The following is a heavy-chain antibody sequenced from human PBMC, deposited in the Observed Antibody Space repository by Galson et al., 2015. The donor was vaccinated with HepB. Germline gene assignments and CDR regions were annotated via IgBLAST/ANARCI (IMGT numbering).Heavy chain of an antibody. J-gene: IGHJ3*02. CDR3: ARDHCSSTSCYPMPDAFDI. Sequence: SLRLSCAASGFTFSDYYMSWIRQAPGKGLEWVSYISSSSSYTNYADSVKGRFTISRDNAKNSLYLQMNSLRAEDTAVYYCARDHCSSTSCYPMPDAFDIWGQGTMVTVSS. CDR1: GFTFSDYY. V-gene: IGHV3-11*06. CDR2: ISSSSSYT. D-gene: IGHD2-2*01.